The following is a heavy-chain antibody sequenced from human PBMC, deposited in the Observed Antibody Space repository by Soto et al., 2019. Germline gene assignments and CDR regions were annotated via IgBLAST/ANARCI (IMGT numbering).Heavy chain of an antibody. CDR1: GFTFSSYA. J-gene: IGHJ6*03. V-gene: IGHV3-23*01. CDR3: AKGVSYCSSTSCYLGDYYYYYMDV. CDR2: ISGSGGST. Sequence: GESLKISCAASGFTFSSYAMSWVRQAPGKGLEWVSAISGSGGSTYYADSVKGRFTISRDNSKNTLYLQMNSLRAEDTAVYYCAKGVSYCSSTSCYLGDYYYYYMDVWGKGTTVTVSS. D-gene: IGHD2-2*01.